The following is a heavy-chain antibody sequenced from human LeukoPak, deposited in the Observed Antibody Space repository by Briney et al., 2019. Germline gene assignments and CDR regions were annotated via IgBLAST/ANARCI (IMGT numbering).Heavy chain of an antibody. D-gene: IGHD6-13*01. V-gene: IGHV1-18*01. Sequence: GASVKVSCKASGYTFTSYGINWVRQATGQGLEWMGWMNPNSGNTGYAQKLQGRVTMTTDTSTSTAYMELRSLRSDDTAVYYCARDHIAAAGTGVVRYWGQGTLVTVSS. CDR2: MNPNSGNT. CDR3: ARDHIAAAGTGVVRY. CDR1: GYTFTSYG. J-gene: IGHJ4*02.